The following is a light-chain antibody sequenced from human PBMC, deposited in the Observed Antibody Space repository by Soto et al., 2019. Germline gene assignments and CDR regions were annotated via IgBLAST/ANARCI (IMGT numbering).Light chain of an antibody. J-gene: IGLJ2*01. CDR2: DVN. V-gene: IGLV2-11*01. CDR1: SSDVGGHNF. Sequence: QSALTQPRSVSGSPGQSVTISCTGTSSDVGGHNFVSWYQQHPGIAPKLMIYDVNKRPSGVPDRFSGSKSGNTASLTISGLQAEDEADYYCWAYAGSNTVIFGGGTKVTVL. CDR3: WAYAGSNTVI.